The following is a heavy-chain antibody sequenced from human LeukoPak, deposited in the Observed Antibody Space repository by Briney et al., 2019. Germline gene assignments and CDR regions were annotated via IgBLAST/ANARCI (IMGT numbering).Heavy chain of an antibody. CDR1: GGSISNYY. Sequence: PSETLSLTCTVSGGSISNYYWSWIRQPPGKGLEWIGYTYYSGSTNYNPSLKSRVTISVDTSKNQFSLKLSSVTAADTAVYYCAREQYDAFDIWGQGTMVTVSS. V-gene: IGHV4-59*01. CDR2: TYYSGST. D-gene: IGHD4-11*01. CDR3: AREQYDAFDI. J-gene: IGHJ3*02.